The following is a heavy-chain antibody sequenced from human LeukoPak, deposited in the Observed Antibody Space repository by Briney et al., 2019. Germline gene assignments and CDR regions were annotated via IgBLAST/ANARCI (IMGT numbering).Heavy chain of an antibody. V-gene: IGHV3-23*01. CDR2: LSGSGDAT. CDR1: GFTFSTNG. Sequence: AGGSLRLSCAASGFTFSTNGMSWVRQAPGKGLECVSALSGSGDATLYADSVKGRFTISRDNSKNTLYLQMNSLRAEDTAVYYCARDGGLAPYSSSTPFDYWGQGTLVTVSS. J-gene: IGHJ4*02. D-gene: IGHD6-6*01. CDR3: ARDGGLAPYSSSTPFDY.